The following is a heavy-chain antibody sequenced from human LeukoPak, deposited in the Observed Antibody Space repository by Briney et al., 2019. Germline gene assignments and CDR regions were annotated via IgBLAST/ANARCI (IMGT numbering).Heavy chain of an antibody. V-gene: IGHV1-69*13. D-gene: IGHD2-15*01. J-gene: IGHJ4*02. CDR3: ARGPYCSGGSCYSLSDY. CDR1: GGTFSSYA. Sequence: GASVKVSCKASGGTFSSYAISWVRQAPGQGLEWMGGIIPIFGTANYAQKFQGRVTITADESTSTAYMELSSLRSEDTAVYYCARGPYCSGGSCYSLSDYWGQGTLVTVSS. CDR2: IIPIFGTA.